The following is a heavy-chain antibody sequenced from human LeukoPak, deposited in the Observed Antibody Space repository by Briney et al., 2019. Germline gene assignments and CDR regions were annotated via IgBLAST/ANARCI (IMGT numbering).Heavy chain of an antibody. CDR3: ARPAVLRYFDWPHDAFDI. Sequence: GGSLRLSCAASGFTFSDYYMSWIRQAPGKGLEWVSYISSSGSTIYYADSVKGRFTISRDNAKNSLYLQMNSLRAEDTAVYYCARPAVLRYFDWPHDAFDIWGQGTMVTVSS. CDR2: ISSSGSTI. V-gene: IGHV3-11*01. CDR1: GFTFSDYY. D-gene: IGHD3-9*01. J-gene: IGHJ3*02.